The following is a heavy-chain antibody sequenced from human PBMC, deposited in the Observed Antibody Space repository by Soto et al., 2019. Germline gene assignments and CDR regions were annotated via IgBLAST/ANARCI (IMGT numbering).Heavy chain of an antibody. CDR2: IIPMYGTV. Sequence: SVKVSCKASAGTFSSYVISWVLQAPGQGPEWMGWIIPMYGTVNYAQKFQDRVTIIADTSTSTAYMELSSLRSEDTAVYYCARDLGGCSGGSCRYNWFDPWGQGTLVTVSS. V-gene: IGHV1-69*06. CDR1: AGTFSSYV. J-gene: IGHJ5*02. CDR3: ARDLGGCSGGSCRYNWFDP. D-gene: IGHD2-15*01.